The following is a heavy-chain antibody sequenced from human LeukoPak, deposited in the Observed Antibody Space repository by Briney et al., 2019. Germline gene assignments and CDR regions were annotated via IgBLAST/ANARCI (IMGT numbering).Heavy chain of an antibody. V-gene: IGHV3-72*01. J-gene: IGHJ4*02. CDR1: GFTFSDHY. D-gene: IGHD6-19*01. CDR3: AGRPLSSPHSFDD. CDR2: TANKANSYIT. Sequence: PGGSLRLSCTASGFTFSDHYMDWVRQAPGKGLEGVGRTANKANSYITYYAASVKGRFVISTDDSKNSLHLQMNSLKTEDTAVYYCAGRPLSSPHSFDDWGQGTLVTVSS.